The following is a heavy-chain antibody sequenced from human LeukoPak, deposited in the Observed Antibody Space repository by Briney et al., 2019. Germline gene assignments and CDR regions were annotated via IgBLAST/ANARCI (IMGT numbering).Heavy chain of an antibody. J-gene: IGHJ5*02. CDR2: VYHTGAT. V-gene: IGHV4-38-2*02. CDR1: GYSISSGYF. Sequence: PSETLSLTCGVSGYSISSGYFWVWIRQPPGKGLEWLGSVYHTGATYYNPSLRSPVTISVDTSNNQFSLELNSVTAADTAVYYCARDLGLTISANWFDPWGQGTLVTVSS. CDR3: ARDLGLTISANWFDP. D-gene: IGHD3-9*01.